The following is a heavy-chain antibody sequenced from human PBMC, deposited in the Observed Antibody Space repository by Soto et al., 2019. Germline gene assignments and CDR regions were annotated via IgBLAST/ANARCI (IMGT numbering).Heavy chain of an antibody. CDR2: MNPNSGNT. CDR3: ARSCTNGVCYTDYGMDV. CDR1: GYTFTSYD. V-gene: IGHV1-8*01. D-gene: IGHD2-8*01. J-gene: IGHJ6*02. Sequence: QVQLVQSGAEVKKPGASVKVSCKASGYTFTSYDINWVRQATGQGLEWMGWMNPNSGNTGYAQKFQGRVTMTRNTSISTAYMELSSLRSEDTAVYYCARSCTNGVCYTDYGMDVWGQGTTVTVSS.